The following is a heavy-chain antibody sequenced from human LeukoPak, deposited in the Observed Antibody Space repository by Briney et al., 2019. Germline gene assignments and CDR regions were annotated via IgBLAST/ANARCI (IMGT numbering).Heavy chain of an antibody. CDR1: GFSFSSFW. Sequence: GGSLRLSCAASGFSFSSFWMSWVRQAPGKGLEWVGRSRNKANSYTTEYAASVKGRFTISRDDSKNSVYLQMNSLKAEDTAVYYCATFFGYDFGYWGQGTLVTVSS. D-gene: IGHD5-12*01. V-gene: IGHV3-72*01. CDR3: ATFFGYDFGY. J-gene: IGHJ4*02. CDR2: SRNKANSYTT.